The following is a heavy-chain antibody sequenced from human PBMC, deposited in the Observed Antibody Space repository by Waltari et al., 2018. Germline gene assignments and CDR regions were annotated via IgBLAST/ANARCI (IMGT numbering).Heavy chain of an antibody. CDR2: IKEDGSEK. J-gene: IGHJ4*02. CDR3: ARDGLREQLVGGGNIDY. CDR1: GFTFSSYW. D-gene: IGHD6-6*01. V-gene: IGHV3-7*01. Sequence: EVQLVESGGGLVQPGGSLRLSCAASGFTFSSYWMSWVRQAPGKGREWVANIKEDGSEKYYVDSVKGRFTISRDNAKNSLYLQMNSLRAEDTAVYYCARDGLREQLVGGGNIDYWGQGTLVTVSS.